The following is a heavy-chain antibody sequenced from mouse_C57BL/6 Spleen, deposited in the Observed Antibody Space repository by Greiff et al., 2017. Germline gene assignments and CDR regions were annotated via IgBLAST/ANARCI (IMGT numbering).Heavy chain of an antibody. Sequence: VQLQQSGPELVKPGASVKIPCKASGYTFTDYNMDWVKQSHGKSLEWIGDINPNNGGTIYNQKFKGKATLTVDKSSSTAYMELRSLTSEDTAVYYCASTVPWFAYWGQGTLVTVSA. D-gene: IGHD1-1*01. CDR3: ASTVPWFAY. CDR2: INPNNGGT. CDR1: GYTFTDYN. V-gene: IGHV1-18*01. J-gene: IGHJ3*01.